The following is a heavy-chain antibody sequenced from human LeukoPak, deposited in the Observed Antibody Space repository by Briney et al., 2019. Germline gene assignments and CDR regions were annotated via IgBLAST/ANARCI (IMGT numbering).Heavy chain of an antibody. CDR1: GFTFRNHG. V-gene: IGHV3-33*01. Sequence: GTSLRLSCAASGFTFRNHGMHWVRQAPGKGLEWLAFIRFDASNTFYAASVKGRSTISRDNSKNTLSLQLNSLKAEDTGLYYCARALSVDSGWFYFHFWGQGALVTVSS. CDR2: IRFDASNT. D-gene: IGHD6-19*01. J-gene: IGHJ4*02. CDR3: ARALSVDSGWFYFHF.